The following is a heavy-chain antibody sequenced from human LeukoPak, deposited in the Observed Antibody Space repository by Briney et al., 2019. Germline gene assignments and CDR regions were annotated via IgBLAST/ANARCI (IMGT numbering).Heavy chain of an antibody. CDR3: ARDRSYGSFDY. CDR1: GFRFDDHG. CDR2: INWNGGTT. Sequence: GGSLRLSCAASGFRFDDHGMNWVPQAPGKGLEWVSGINWNGGTTGYVDSVKGRFTISRDNAKNSLYLQMNSLRAEDTALYYCARDRSYGSFDYWGQGTLVTVSS. D-gene: IGHD5-18*01. V-gene: IGHV3-20*04. J-gene: IGHJ4*02.